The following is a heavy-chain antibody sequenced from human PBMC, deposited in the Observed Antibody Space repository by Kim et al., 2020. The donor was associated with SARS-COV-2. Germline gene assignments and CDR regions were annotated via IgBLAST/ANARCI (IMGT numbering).Heavy chain of an antibody. CDR1: GFSFDNYW. Sequence: GGSLRLSCVASGFSFDNYWMSWVRQAPGKGLEWVANIKHDGSDKHYGDSVKGRFTISRDNAKNSLYLEMKSLRVEDTAVYYCARDSSRSSWAAYYYGIDFWGQGTAVSVSS. CDR3: ARDSSRSSWAAYYYGIDF. J-gene: IGHJ6*02. D-gene: IGHD6-13*01. V-gene: IGHV3-7*03. CDR2: IKHDGSDK.